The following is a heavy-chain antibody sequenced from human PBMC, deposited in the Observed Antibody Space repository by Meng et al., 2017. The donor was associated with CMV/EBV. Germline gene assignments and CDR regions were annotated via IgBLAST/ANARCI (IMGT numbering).Heavy chain of an antibody. V-gene: IGHV3-30-3*01. D-gene: IGHD6-13*01. CDR1: GFTFSSYA. CDR2: ISYDGSNK. J-gene: IGHJ5*02. CDR3: ARGISKRDWFDP. Sequence: CAASGFTFSSYALHWVRQAPGKGLEWVAVISYDGSNKYYADSVKGRFTISRDNSKNTLYLQMNSLRAEDTAVYYCARGISKRDWFDPWGQGILVTVSS.